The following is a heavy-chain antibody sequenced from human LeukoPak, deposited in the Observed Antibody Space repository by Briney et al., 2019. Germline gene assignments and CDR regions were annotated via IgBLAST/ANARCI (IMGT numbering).Heavy chain of an antibody. CDR1: GYTFTGYY. CDR3: ARERPNSCSWYAQWFDP. J-gene: IGHJ5*02. D-gene: IGHD6-13*01. Sequence: ASVKVSCKASGYTFTGYYMHWVRQAPGQGLEWMGWINPNSGGTNYAQKFQGRVTMTRDTSISTAYMELSRLRSDDTAVYYCARERPNSCSWYAQWFDPWGQGTLVTVSS. V-gene: IGHV1-2*02. CDR2: INPNSGGT.